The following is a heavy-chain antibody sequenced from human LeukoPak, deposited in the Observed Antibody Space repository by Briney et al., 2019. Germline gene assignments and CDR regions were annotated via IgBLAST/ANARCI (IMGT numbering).Heavy chain of an antibody. D-gene: IGHD6-13*01. Sequence: ASMKVSCKASGYTFFTAYHMHWVRQAPGQGLEWMGVINPRGGATTYAQKFQGRVTMTTDTSTSTVYMQLSSLRSEDTAVYYCARLAAPGTSSDYWGQGTLVTVSS. CDR1: GYTFFTAYH. CDR2: INPRGGAT. V-gene: IGHV1-46*01. J-gene: IGHJ4*02. CDR3: ARLAAPGTSSDY.